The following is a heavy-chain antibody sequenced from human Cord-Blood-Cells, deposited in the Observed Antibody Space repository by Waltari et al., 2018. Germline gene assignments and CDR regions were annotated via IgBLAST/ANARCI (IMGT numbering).Heavy chain of an antibody. J-gene: IGHJ4*02. V-gene: IGHV3-74*01. D-gene: IGHD3-3*01. Sequence: EVQLVESGGGLVQPGGSLRLSCAASGFTFCSYWMHWVRQAPGKGLVWVSRINSDGRSTSYADSVKGRFTISRDNAKNTLYLQMNSLRAEDTAVYYCARDGEYDFWSGYYDYRGQGTLVTVSS. CDR2: INSDGRST. CDR3: ARDGEYDFWSGYYDY. CDR1: GFTFCSYW.